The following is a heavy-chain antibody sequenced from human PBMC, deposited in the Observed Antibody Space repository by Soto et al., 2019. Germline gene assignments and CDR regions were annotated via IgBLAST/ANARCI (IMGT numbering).Heavy chain of an antibody. CDR1: GFTFSSYA. D-gene: IGHD4-17*01. CDR3: AKDNSNFYGDPGKYFDY. Sequence: EVQLLESGGGLVQPGGSLRLSCAASGFTFSSYAMSWVRQAPGKGLEWVSAISGSGGSTYYADSVKGRFTISRDNSKNTLYLQMNSLRPEDTAVYYCAKDNSNFYGDPGKYFDYWGQGTLVTVSS. CDR2: ISGSGGST. J-gene: IGHJ4*02. V-gene: IGHV3-23*01.